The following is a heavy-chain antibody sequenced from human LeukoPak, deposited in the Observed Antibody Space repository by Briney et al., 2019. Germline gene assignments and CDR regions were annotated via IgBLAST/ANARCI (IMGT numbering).Heavy chain of an antibody. CDR2: ISGSGVST. V-gene: IGHV3-23*01. D-gene: IGHD6-13*01. Sequence: GGSLRFSCAASGFRFSSYAMSWVRQAPGKGLEWVSAISGSGVSTYYADSVKGRFTVSRDNSKNTLYLQMNSLRAEDTAVYYCAREQSYSSPGYWGQGTLVTVSS. J-gene: IGHJ4*02. CDR3: AREQSYSSPGY. CDR1: GFRFSSYA.